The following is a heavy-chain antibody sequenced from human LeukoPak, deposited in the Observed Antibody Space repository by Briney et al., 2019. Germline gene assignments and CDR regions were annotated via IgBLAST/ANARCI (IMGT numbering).Heavy chain of an antibody. Sequence: ASVKVSCKASGYTFTSYGISWVRQAPGQGLEWMGWISAYNGNTNYAQKLQGRVTMTRNTSISTAYMELSSLRSEDTAVYYCARGRKSSSWYYYYYYMDVWGKGTTVTVSS. CDR2: ISAYNGNT. CDR3: ARGRKSSSWYYYYYYMDV. V-gene: IGHV1-18*01. CDR1: GYTFTSYG. D-gene: IGHD6-13*01. J-gene: IGHJ6*03.